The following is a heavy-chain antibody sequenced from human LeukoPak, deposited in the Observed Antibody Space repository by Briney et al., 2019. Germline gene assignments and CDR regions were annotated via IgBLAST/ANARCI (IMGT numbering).Heavy chain of an antibody. J-gene: IGHJ4*02. V-gene: IGHV1-18*04. CDR1: GYSFTTYV. CDR2: INPQNGNT. CDR3: ARACTTFITQWCFSDF. D-gene: IGHD2/OR15-2a*01. Sequence: ASVTVSFTSSGYSFTTYVITWVRQAPGQGPEWLGWINPQNGNTNFAQRFQGRVTMTTDTSTNTAYMELRSLTSDDTAVYYCARACTTFITQWCFSDFWGQGTLVTVSS.